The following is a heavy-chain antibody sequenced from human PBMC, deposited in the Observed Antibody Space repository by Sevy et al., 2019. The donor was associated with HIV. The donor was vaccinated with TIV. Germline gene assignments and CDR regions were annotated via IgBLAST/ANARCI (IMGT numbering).Heavy chain of an antibody. Sequence: SETLSLTCTVSGGSISSGGYYWSWIRQHRGKGLEWIGYIYYSGSTYYNPSLKSRVTISVDTSKNQFSLKLSSVTAADTAVYYCARDKRNYYGSGSYPFDYYYYGMDVWGQWTTVTVSS. CDR1: GGSISSGGYY. V-gene: IGHV4-31*03. CDR3: ARDKRNYYGSGSYPFDYYYYGMDV. CDR2: IYYSGST. J-gene: IGHJ6*02. D-gene: IGHD3-10*01.